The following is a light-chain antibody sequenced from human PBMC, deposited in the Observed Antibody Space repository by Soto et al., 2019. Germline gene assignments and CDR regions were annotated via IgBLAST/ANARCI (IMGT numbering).Light chain of an antibody. J-gene: IGKJ5*01. Sequence: EIVLTQSPATLSLSPGESATLSCRASRSVSSYLAWYQQKAGQAPRLLIYATYTRATGVPARFIGGGSGTEFTLTISSLQSEDFAVYYCQQYHSWPPITFGQGTRLEIK. CDR1: RSVSSY. CDR3: QQYHSWPPIT. CDR2: ATY. V-gene: IGKV3-15*01.